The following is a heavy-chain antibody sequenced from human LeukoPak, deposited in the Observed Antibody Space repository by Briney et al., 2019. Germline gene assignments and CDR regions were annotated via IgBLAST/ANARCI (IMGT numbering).Heavy chain of an antibody. V-gene: IGHV4-59*01. CDR1: GDSISTYY. J-gene: IGHJ6*02. Sequence: SETLSLTCTVSGDSISTYYWSWIRQPPGKGLEWIAYIDYRGSTTYNPSLRSRVTISVDTSRNQFSLKLSSVTAADTAVYYCARALDYYDTSGYYPIHYYFYGMDVWGQGTTVTVSS. D-gene: IGHD3-22*01. CDR3: ARALDYYDTSGYYPIHYYFYGMDV. CDR2: IDYRGST.